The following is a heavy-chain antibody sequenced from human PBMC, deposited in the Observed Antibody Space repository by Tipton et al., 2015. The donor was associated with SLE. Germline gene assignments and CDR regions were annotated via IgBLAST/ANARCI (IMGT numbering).Heavy chain of an antibody. CDR1: GFSIGTYG. V-gene: IGHV3-23*01. CDR2: IRNGGGKSDGKT. CDR3: AKGKRTIYDHDAYDM. Sequence: SLILSCAPSGFSIGTYGMAWVRQPPGKGLEWVSTIRNGGGKSDGKTYYAESVRGRFTISRDSSKNTIYLQMDSLRAEDTALYYCAKGKRTIYDHDAYDMWGQGTAVTVSS. J-gene: IGHJ3*02. D-gene: IGHD3-3*01.